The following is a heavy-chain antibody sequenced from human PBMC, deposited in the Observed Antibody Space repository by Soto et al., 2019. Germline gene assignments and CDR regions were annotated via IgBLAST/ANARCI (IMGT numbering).Heavy chain of an antibody. D-gene: IGHD6-6*01. CDR1: GGSISSSSYY. CDR2: IYYSGST. J-gene: IGHJ4*02. Sequence: PSETLSLSCTVSGGSISSSSYYWGWIRQPPGKGLEWIGSIYYSGSTYYNPSLKSRVTISVDTSKNQVSPRLNSVTAADTAMYYCARSSIEPRLFMYXFDCWGQGSLVTVSS. V-gene: IGHV4-39*01. CDR3: ARSSIEPRLFMYXFDC.